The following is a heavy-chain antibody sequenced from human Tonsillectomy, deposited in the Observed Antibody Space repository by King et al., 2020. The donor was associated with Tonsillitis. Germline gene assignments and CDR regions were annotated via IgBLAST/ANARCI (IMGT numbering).Heavy chain of an antibody. CDR2: IRSKAYGGTS. V-gene: IGHV3-49*04. J-gene: IGHJ6*03. CDR1: GFTFGDYA. CDR3: TRVGVTMVRGASTKYYYYYMDV. D-gene: IGHD3-10*01. Sequence: QLVQSGGGLVQPGRSLRLSCTASGFTFGDYAMSWVRQAPGKGLEWVTFIRSKAYGGTSEYAASVKGRFTISRDDSKSIAYLQMNSLKTEDTAVYYCTRVGVTMVRGASTKYYYYYMDVWGKGTTVTVSS.